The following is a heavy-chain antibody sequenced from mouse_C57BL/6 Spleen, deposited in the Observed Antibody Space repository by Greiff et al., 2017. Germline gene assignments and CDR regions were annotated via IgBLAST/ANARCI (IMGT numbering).Heavy chain of an antibody. V-gene: IGHV7-3*01. CDR1: GFTFTDYY. Sequence: EVKLMESGGGLVQPGGSLSLSCAASGFTFTDYYMSWVRQPPGKALEWLGFIRNKANGYTTEYSASVKGRFTISRDNSKSILYLQMNALRAEDSATYYCARYYGYDLDYWGQGTTLTVSS. D-gene: IGHD2-2*01. CDR3: ARYYGYDLDY. J-gene: IGHJ2*01. CDR2: IRNKANGYTT.